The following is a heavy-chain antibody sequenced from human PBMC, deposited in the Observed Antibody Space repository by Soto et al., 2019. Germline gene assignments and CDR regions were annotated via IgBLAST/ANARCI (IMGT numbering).Heavy chain of an antibody. CDR3: AKDAVSGDGLWRVSA. V-gene: IGHV3-23*01. Sequence: DVHLLESGGGLVQPGGSLTLSCVASGFSFNKYAMIWVRQAPGKGQEWVSGITGSGSSIQYTASVKGRFTISRDNSKNTVYLQMDFLRAEDTSMYYCAKDAVSGDGLWRVSAWGQGTPVTVS. J-gene: IGHJ5*02. CDR2: ITGSGSSI. D-gene: IGHD2-21*02. CDR1: GFSFNKYA.